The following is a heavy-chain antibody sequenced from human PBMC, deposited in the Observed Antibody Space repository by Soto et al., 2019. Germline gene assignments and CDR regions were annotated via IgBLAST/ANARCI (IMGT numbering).Heavy chain of an antibody. V-gene: IGHV3-23*01. Sequence: EVQLLESGGGLVQPGGSLRLSCAASGFTFSNYAITWVRQAPGKGLDWISSVSTDGGNTYYADSVKGRFTISRDNSKNPLYLQMNSLRVDDTATYYCARGWLQLGHWGQGALVTVSS. CDR1: GFTFSNYA. D-gene: IGHD2-15*01. CDR2: VSTDGGNT. J-gene: IGHJ4*02. CDR3: ARGWLQLGH.